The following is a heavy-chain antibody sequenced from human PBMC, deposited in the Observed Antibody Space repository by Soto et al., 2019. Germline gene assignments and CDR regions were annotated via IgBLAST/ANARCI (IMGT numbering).Heavy chain of an antibody. CDR2: IIPILGIA. CDR3: ARDDEGIAAAGGYYYGMDV. D-gene: IGHD6-13*01. CDR1: GGTFSSYT. V-gene: IGHV1-69*08. Sequence: QVQLVQSGAEVKKPGSSVKVSCKASGGTFSSYTISWVRQAPGQGLEWMGRIIPILGIANYAQKFQGRVTITADKSTSTAYMELSRLRSEDTAVYYCARDDEGIAAAGGYYYGMDVWGQGTTVTVSS. J-gene: IGHJ6*02.